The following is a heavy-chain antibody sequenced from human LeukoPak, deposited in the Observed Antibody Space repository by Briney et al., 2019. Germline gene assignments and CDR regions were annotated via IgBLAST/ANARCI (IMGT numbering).Heavy chain of an antibody. J-gene: IGHJ4*02. CDR1: GGSISSPY. V-gene: IGHV4-59*11. CDR3: ARDGGAARDY. Sequence: PSETLSLTFTVSGGSISSPYWTWIRQPPGKGLEWIGYIYYGGSTDYSPSLKSRVTISIDRSKNQFSLKLSSVTAADTAVYYCARDGGAARDYWGQGTLVTVSS. D-gene: IGHD6-6*01. CDR2: IYYGGST.